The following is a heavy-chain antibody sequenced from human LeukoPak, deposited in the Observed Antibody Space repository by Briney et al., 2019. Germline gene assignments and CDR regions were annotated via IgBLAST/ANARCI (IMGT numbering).Heavy chain of an antibody. J-gene: IGHJ4*02. CDR2: TNRDGSST. V-gene: IGHV3-74*01. D-gene: IGHD3-3*01. Sequence: GGSLTLSCAASGCTFSSYWWNWVRQPPGKGRVWVARTNRDGSSTAYADSVKGRFTISKDNAKNTLYLLMNSLRAEDTAVCYCARDSVEWYIFDYWGQGTLVTVSS. CDR3: ARDSVEWYIFDY. CDR1: GCTFSSYW.